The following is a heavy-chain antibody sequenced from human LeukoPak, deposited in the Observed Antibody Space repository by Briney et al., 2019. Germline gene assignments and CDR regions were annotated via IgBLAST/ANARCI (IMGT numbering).Heavy chain of an antibody. CDR2: MNPNSGNT. J-gene: IGHJ5*02. V-gene: IGHV1-8*01. CDR3: ARGRGSGHKENWFDP. CDR1: GYTFTTYD. Sequence: ASVKVSCKASGYTFTTYDINWVRQATGQGLEWMAWMNPNSGNTGYTQKFQGRVTMTRNTSIGTAYMELSSLRSEDTAVYYCARGRGSGHKENWFDPWGQGTLVTVSS. D-gene: IGHD6-19*01.